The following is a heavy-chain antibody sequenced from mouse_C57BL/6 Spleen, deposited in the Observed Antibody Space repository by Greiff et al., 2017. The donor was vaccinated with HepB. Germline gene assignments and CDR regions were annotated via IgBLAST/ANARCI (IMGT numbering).Heavy chain of an antibody. CDR2: INPNNGGT. J-gene: IGHJ1*01. D-gene: IGHD1-1*01. CDR1: GYTFTDYN. V-gene: IGHV1-22*01. Sequence: EVQLQQSGPELVKPGASVKMSCKASGYTFTDYNMHWVKQSHGKSLEWIGYINPNNGGTSYNQKFKGKATLTVNKSSSTAYMELRSLTSEDSAVYYCARHYYYGSSSYWYFDVWGPGTTVTVSS. CDR3: ARHYYYGSSSYWYFDV.